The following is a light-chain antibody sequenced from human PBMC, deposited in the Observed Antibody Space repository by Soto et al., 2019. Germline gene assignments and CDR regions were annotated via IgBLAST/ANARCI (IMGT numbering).Light chain of an antibody. Sequence: SALTHPRSVSGSPGQSVTISCTGTSSDVCAYNYFSWYQQHPGKAPKFMIYDVSKRPSGVPDRFSGSKSGNTASLTIYGLQAEDEADYYGWSYAGTDSYVFGTGTKV. V-gene: IGLV2-11*01. CDR1: SSDVCAYNY. CDR3: WSYAGTDSYV. CDR2: DVS. J-gene: IGLJ1*01.